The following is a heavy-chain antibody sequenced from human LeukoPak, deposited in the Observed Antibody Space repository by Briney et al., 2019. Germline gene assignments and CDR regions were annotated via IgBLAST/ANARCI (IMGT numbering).Heavy chain of an antibody. J-gene: IGHJ6*04. CDR1: GFTFSSYG. Sequence: GGSLRLSCAASGFTFSSYGMHWVRQAPGKGLVWVTRINSEGSSTSYADSVKGRFTISRDNAKNTLYLQMNSLRAEDTAVYYCARLDHTLFGEVINEMDVWGKWTTVTVSS. V-gene: IGHV3-74*01. D-gene: IGHD3-3*01. CDR3: ARLDHTLFGEVINEMDV. CDR2: INSEGSST.